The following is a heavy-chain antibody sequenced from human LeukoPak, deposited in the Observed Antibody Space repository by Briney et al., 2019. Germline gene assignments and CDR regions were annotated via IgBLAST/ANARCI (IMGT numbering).Heavy chain of an antibody. D-gene: IGHD3-9*01. J-gene: IGHJ4*02. CDR1: GGSISSGGYY. CDR2: IYHSGST. V-gene: IGHV4-30-2*01. CDR3: ARDRFDGFDSIPY. Sequence: RTSETLSLTCTVSGGSISSGGYYWSWIRQPPGKGLEWIGYIYHSGSTYYNPSLKSRVTISVDRSKNQFSLKLSSVTAADTAVYYCARDRFDGFDSIPYWGQGTLVTVSS.